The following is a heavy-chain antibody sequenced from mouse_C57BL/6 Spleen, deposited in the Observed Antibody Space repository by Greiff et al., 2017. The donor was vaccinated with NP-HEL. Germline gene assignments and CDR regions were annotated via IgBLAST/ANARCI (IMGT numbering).Heavy chain of an antibody. D-gene: IGHD2-2*01. CDR2: IYPGDGDT. CDR3: AREGYDGSYAMDY. CDR1: GYAFSSSW. J-gene: IGHJ4*01. V-gene: IGHV1-82*01. Sequence: VKVVESGPELVKPGASVKISCKASGYAFSSSWMNWVKQRPGKGLEWIGRIYPGDGDTNYNGKFKGKATLTADKSSSTAYMQLSSLTSEDSAVYFCAREGYDGSYAMDYWGQGTSVTVSS.